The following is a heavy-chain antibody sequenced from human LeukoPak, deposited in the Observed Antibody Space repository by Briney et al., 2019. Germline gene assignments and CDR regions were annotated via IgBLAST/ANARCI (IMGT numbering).Heavy chain of an antibody. D-gene: IGHD4-23*01. CDR2: IYHSGST. V-gene: IGHV4-30-2*01. CDR3: ARAGYGGNIDY. CDR1: GVSISSGGYS. J-gene: IGHJ4*02. Sequence: SQTLSLTCAVSGVSISSGGYSWSWIRQPPGKGLEWIGYIYHSGSTYYNPSLKSRVTISVDRSKNQFSLKLSSVTAADTAVYYCARAGYGGNIDYWGQGTLVTVSS.